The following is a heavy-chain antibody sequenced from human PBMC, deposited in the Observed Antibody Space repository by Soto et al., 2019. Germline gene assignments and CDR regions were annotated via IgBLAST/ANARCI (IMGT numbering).Heavy chain of an antibody. CDR2: IYYSGST. V-gene: IGHV4-39*01. CDR3: ARLNGYCISTNCHGYYGMDV. Sequence: SETLSLTCTVSGGSISSSSYYWGWIRQPPGKGLEWIGSIYYSGSTYYNPPLKSRVTISVDTSKNQFSLRLSSVTAADTAVYYCARLNGYCISTNCHGYYGMDVWGQGTTVTVSS. CDR1: GGSISSSSYY. J-gene: IGHJ6*02. D-gene: IGHD2-2*03.